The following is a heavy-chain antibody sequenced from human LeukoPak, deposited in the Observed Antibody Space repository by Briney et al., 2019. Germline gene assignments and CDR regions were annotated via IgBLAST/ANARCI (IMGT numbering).Heavy chain of an antibody. Sequence: SQTLSLTCTVAGGSISSGTHDWSWTRQPGGKGLEWIVRIYTSGSTNSTPSLTSRVIISVDTSKNEFSLRLTSVTAADTAVYYCVTPRSWELSDMAVWGKGTTVIVSS. CDR3: VTPRSWELSDMAV. D-gene: IGHD1-26*01. CDR1: GGSISSGTHD. CDR2: IYTSGST. J-gene: IGHJ6*03. V-gene: IGHV4-61*02.